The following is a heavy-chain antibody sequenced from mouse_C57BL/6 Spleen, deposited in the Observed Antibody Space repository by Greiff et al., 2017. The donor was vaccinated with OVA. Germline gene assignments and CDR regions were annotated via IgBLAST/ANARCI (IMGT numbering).Heavy chain of an antibody. V-gene: IGHV1-59*01. Sequence: QVQLQQPGAELVRPGTSVKLSCKASGYTFTSYWMHWVKQRPGQGLEWIGEIDPSDSSTNYTQKFKGKATLTVDTSSSTAYMQLSRLTAEDAAVYYGEATGGLFDDWGQGTTLTVSS. CDR2: IDPSDSST. D-gene: IGHD4-1*02. CDR1: GYTFTSYW. CDR3: EATGGLFDD. J-gene: IGHJ2*01.